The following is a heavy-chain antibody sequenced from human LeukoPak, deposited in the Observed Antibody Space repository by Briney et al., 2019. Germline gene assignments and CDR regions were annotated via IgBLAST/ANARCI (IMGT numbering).Heavy chain of an antibody. Sequence: PGGSLRLSCAVSGFTFTDTYMTWIRQAPGKGLESLSYISPSGTDISYADSVKGRFTISRDNAKNSLYLQMNSLRAEDTAVYYCARDQEQQLAHFDYWGQGTLVTVSS. CDR2: ISPSGTDI. J-gene: IGHJ4*02. D-gene: IGHD6-13*01. V-gene: IGHV3-11*04. CDR1: GFTFTDTY. CDR3: ARDQEQQLAHFDY.